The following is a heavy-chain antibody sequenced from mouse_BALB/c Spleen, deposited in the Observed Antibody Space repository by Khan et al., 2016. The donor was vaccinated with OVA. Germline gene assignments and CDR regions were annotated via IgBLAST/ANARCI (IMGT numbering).Heavy chain of an antibody. V-gene: IGHV1S41*01. CDR1: GYTFTSYW. CDR2: IGPGSSNT. CDR3: ARENYCGRSCYAMDY. J-gene: IGHJ4*01. D-gene: IGHD1-1*01. Sequence: DLVKPGTSVKLYCKASGYTFTSYWINWIKQTPGQGLEWIGCIGPGSSNTYYNEMFKGKAALTVETSSSTAYFQLSSLSTEDSAVYFCARENYCGRSCYAMDYWGQGTSVTVSS.